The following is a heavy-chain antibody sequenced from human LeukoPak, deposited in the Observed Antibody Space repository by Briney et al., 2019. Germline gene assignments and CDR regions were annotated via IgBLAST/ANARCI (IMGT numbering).Heavy chain of an antibody. CDR1: GGSFSGYY. CDR3: ARHVIFGVVMRDTDNWFDP. J-gene: IGHJ5*02. D-gene: IGHD3-3*01. CDR2: INHSGST. V-gene: IGHV4-34*01. Sequence: PSETLSLTCAVYGGSFSGYYWSWIRQPPGKGLEWIGEINHSGSTNYNPSLKSRVTISVDTSKNQFSLKLSSVTAADTAVYYCARHVIFGVVMRDTDNWFDPWGQGTLVTVSS.